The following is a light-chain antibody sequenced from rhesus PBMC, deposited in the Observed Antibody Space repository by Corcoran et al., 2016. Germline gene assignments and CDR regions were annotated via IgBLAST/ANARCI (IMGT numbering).Light chain of an antibody. Sequence: DIQMTQSPSALSASVGDRVTISCRASQNIYSTLAWYQQKPGKAPKLLIYAASSLQTGIPSRFSGSGSGTDFTLTSSRLQPEDSAAYYLQHYYDNPYSFGQGTKVEIK. CDR2: AAS. J-gene: IGKJ2*01. V-gene: IGKV1S12*01. CDR1: QNIYST. CDR3: QHYYDNPYS.